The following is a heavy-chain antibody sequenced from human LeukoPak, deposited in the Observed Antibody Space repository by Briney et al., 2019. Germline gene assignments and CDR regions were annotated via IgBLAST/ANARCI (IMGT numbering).Heavy chain of an antibody. Sequence: ASLKVSCKGSGHSLAELAMHWVRQAPGKGLERVGGFDPEEGETFYAQEVLGRVSVTEDTSTDTAYMELSSLTSEDTAVYYCAILPLTVVTPLDVWGQGTTVTVSS. CDR2: FDPEEGET. CDR1: GHSLAELA. V-gene: IGHV1-24*01. CDR3: AILPLTVVTPLDV. D-gene: IGHD4-23*01. J-gene: IGHJ6*02.